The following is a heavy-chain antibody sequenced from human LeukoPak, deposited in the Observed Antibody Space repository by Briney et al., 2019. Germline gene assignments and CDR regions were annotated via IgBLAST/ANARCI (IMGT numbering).Heavy chain of an antibody. V-gene: IGHV3-48*01. CDR2: ISSSSGSI. Sequence: PGGSLRLSWAASGFTFSTYNMNWVRQAPGKGPEWVSYISSSSGSIHYADSVRGRFAISRDNAKNSLYLQMNSLRAEDTAVYYCARVWQDYSNADYWGQGTLVTVSS. CDR3: ARVWQDYSNADY. CDR1: GFTFSTYN. J-gene: IGHJ4*02. D-gene: IGHD4-11*01.